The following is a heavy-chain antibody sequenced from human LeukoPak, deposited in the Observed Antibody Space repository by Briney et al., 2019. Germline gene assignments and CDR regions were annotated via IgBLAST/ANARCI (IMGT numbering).Heavy chain of an antibody. CDR2: MYYSGST. V-gene: IGHV4-30-4*01. Sequence: SQTLSLTCTVSGGSISSGDYYWSWIRQPPGKGLEWIAYMYYSGSTYYNPSLKSRVTMSADISKNQLSLKLSSVTAADTAVYYCAGPYYYDSRIDPWGQGILVTVSS. J-gene: IGHJ5*02. D-gene: IGHD3-22*01. CDR1: GGSISSGDYY. CDR3: AGPYYYDSRIDP.